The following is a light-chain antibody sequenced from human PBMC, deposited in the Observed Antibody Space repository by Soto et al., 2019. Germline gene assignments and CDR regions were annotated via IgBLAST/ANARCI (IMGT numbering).Light chain of an antibody. CDR2: AVS. CDR1: SSDVGDYDY. CDR3: SSYTGSSTLYV. Sequence: LTQPASVSGSPGQSITISCTRTSSDVGDYDYVSWYQQQPGNAPKLMIYAVSKRPSGVSNRFSGSKSGDTASLTISGLQAEDEADYYCSSYTGSSTLYVFGTGTKVTVL. V-gene: IGLV2-14*01. J-gene: IGLJ1*01.